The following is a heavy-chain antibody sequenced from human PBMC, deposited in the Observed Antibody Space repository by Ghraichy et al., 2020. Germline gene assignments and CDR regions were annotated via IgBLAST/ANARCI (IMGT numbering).Heavy chain of an antibody. CDR3: AILNLNYYDASGYDY. CDR2: ITYRSTTT. Sequence: GESLNISCAGSGFTFRSYALSWVRQAPGKGLEWVSSITYRSTTTYYAAYVKGRFTISRDDSKNTLYLQMNSLKAEDTAVYYCAILNLNYYDASGYDYWGQGTLVTVSS. CDR1: GFTFRSYA. J-gene: IGHJ4*02. V-gene: IGHV3-23*01. D-gene: IGHD3-22*01.